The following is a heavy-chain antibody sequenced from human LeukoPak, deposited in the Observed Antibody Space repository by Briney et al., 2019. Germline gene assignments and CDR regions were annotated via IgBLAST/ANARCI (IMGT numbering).Heavy chain of an antibody. Sequence: ASVKVSCKASGYTFTGYYMHWVRQAPGQGLEWMGGINPNSGGTNYAQKFQGRVTMTRDTSISTAYMELSRLRSDDTAVYYCARERIDILTGTIDYWGQGTLVTVSS. CDR3: ARERIDILTGTIDY. CDR2: INPNSGGT. D-gene: IGHD3-9*01. J-gene: IGHJ4*02. CDR1: GYTFTGYY. V-gene: IGHV1-2*02.